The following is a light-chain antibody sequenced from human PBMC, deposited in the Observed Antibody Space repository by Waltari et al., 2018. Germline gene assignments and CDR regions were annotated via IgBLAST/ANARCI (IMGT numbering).Light chain of an antibody. J-gene: IGKJ1*01. V-gene: IGKV1-9*01. Sequence: DIHLTQSPSFLSASVGDRVTITCRASQDISSNLAWYQQKPGKAPKLLIYRASTLQSGVPSRFNSSESGTEFTLTISSLQSEDFATYSCLQLNSYPRTFGQGTKVEVK. CDR1: QDISSN. CDR2: RAS. CDR3: LQLNSYPRT.